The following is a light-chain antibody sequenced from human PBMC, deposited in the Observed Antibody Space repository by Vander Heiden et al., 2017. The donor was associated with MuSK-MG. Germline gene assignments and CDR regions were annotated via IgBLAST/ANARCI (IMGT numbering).Light chain of an antibody. CDR2: TDN. Sequence: HSVLTQPPSVSGTPGQELTISCSGRSSNIGSKGVNWYQHLPGTAPKVLIYTDNQRPSGVPDRFSGSKSGTSASLAISGLHSEDEAEYYCEVWDDRINGVVFGTGTKLTVL. J-gene: IGLJ2*01. CDR3: EVWDDRINGVV. V-gene: IGLV1-44*01. CDR1: SSNIGSKG.